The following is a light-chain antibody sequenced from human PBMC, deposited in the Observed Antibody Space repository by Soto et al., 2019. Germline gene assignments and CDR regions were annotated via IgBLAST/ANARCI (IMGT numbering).Light chain of an antibody. J-gene: IGKJ1*01. CDR2: SSS. Sequence: DIQLTQSPSSLSASVGDRVTITCRASQGIITYLNWYQQKPGKAPNLLIYSSSTLQSGVPSRFRGSGSGTAFHLTISSLQPEDFATYYCQQSFSSRWTFGQGTKVDIK. CDR3: QQSFSSRWT. V-gene: IGKV1-39*01. CDR1: QGIITY.